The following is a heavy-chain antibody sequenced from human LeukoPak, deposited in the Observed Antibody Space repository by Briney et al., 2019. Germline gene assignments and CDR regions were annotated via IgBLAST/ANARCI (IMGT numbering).Heavy chain of an antibody. Sequence: PGGSLRLSXAASGFTFSSYSMNWVRQAPGKGLEWVSSISSSSSYIYYAGSVKGRFTISRDNAKNSLYLQMNSLRAEDTAVYYCARGSYYSIYWGQGTLVTVSS. CDR2: ISSSSSYI. J-gene: IGHJ4*02. CDR3: ARGSYYSIY. V-gene: IGHV3-21*01. D-gene: IGHD4-11*01. CDR1: GFTFSSYS.